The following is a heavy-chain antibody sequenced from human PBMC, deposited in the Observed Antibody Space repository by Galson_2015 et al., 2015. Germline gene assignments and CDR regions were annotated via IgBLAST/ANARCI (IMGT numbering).Heavy chain of an antibody. J-gene: IGHJ5*02. CDR3: ARHSGSYNWFDP. CDR1: GGSINSYY. CDR2: IYYSGST. D-gene: IGHD1-26*01. Sequence: ETLSLTCTVSGGSINSYYGSWIRQPPGKGLEWIGYIYYSGSTNYNPSLKSRITISVDTSKNQFSLKLRTVTAADTAVYYCARHSGSYNWFDPWGQGTLVTVSS. V-gene: IGHV4-59*08.